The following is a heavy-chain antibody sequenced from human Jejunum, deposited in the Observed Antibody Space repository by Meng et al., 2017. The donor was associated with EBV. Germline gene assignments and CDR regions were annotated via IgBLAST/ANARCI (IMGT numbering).Heavy chain of an antibody. CDR2: ISGNSITT. D-gene: IGHD4-23*01. Sequence: EEQLWESGGGLVQPGGSLRLSCAASGFSFSIYGMSWVRQAPGKGLECVSGISGNSITTSYADSVKGRFTISRDNSKNTVFLQMNSLRAEDTAIYYCAKSLFGGNTVWGQGTLVTVSS. CDR1: GFSFSIYG. V-gene: IGHV3-23*01. J-gene: IGHJ4*02. CDR3: AKSLFGGNTV.